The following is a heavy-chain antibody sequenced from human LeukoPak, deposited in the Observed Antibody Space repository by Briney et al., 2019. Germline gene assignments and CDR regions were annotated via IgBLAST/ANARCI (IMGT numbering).Heavy chain of an antibody. Sequence: SETLSLTCTVSGGSISGSTYYWGWIRQTPGKGLEWIGSIYYSGSTYYNPSLKSRVTISVDTSKNQFSLKLSSVTAADTAVYYCARVEEGYGSGRRGNFYYYYMDVWAKGPRSPSP. V-gene: IGHV4-39*07. CDR1: GGSISGSTYY. D-gene: IGHD3-10*01. CDR3: ARVEEGYGSGRRGNFYYYYMDV. J-gene: IGHJ6*03. CDR2: IYYSGST.